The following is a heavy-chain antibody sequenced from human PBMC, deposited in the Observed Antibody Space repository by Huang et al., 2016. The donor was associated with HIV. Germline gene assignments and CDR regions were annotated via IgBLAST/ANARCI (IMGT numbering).Heavy chain of an antibody. CDR2: IYTSGST. CDR1: GASISSGSYY. Sequence: QVQLQESGPGLVKPSQTLSLTCTVSGASISSGSYYWTWIRQPAGKGLEWIGHIYTSGSTNYNPSLKSRVTISIDTSKNHFSLRLNSVTAADTAVYYCATWPPGSQMRVFDIWGPGTMITVSS. D-gene: IGHD2-15*01. J-gene: IGHJ3*02. CDR3: ATWPPGSQMRVFDI. V-gene: IGHV4-61*09.